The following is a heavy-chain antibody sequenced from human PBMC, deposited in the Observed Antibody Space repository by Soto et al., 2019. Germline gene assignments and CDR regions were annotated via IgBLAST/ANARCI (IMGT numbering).Heavy chain of an antibody. V-gene: IGHV3-23*01. CDR2: ISDSGATT. CDR1: GFPFGENA. D-gene: IGHD6-19*01. CDR3: AKEDTSSGSLDY. J-gene: IGHJ4*02. Sequence: GALRLSCAASGFPFGENAMSWVRQAPGKGLEWVSGISDSGATTYYADSVRGRFTISRDNSKNTLYLQMKSLRAEDSASYYCAKEDTSSGSLDYWGQGALVTVSS.